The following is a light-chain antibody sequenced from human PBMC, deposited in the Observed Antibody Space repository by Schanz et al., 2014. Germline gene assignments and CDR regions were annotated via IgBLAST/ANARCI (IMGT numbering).Light chain of an antibody. J-gene: IGKJ1*01. Sequence: EIVMTQSPATLSGSPGERVTLSCRASQSVRSSYLAWYQQKPGQAPRLLIYDASSRATGIPARFSGSGSGTDFTLTISRLEPEDFAVYYCQQYGSSPPWTFGQGTKVEVK. CDR2: DAS. V-gene: IGKV3-20*01. CDR3: QQYGSSPPWT. CDR1: QSVRSSY.